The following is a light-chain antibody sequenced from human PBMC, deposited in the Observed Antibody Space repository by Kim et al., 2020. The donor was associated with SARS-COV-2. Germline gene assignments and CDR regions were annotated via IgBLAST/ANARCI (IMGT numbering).Light chain of an antibody. CDR3: ATWDSSTRV. Sequence: TGKATCTLSGVHSRYIIAWHQQHPGKAPRYLLKVEDSGAYNKGSGVPDRSSGSSSAADHYLTISNLQSEDEDDYYCATWDSSTRVFGGGTQLTVL. CDR1: GVHSRYI. CDR2: VEDSGAY. V-gene: IGLV4-60*03. J-gene: IGLJ3*02.